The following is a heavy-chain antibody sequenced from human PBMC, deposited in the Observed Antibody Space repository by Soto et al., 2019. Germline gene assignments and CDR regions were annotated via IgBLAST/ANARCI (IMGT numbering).Heavy chain of an antibody. CDR1: GYTFTSYG. V-gene: IGHV1-18*01. Sequence: QVQLVQSGAEVKEPGASVKVSCKASGYTFTSYGVSWVRQAPGQRLEWMAWISAYNGNTNYAQKFQGRVTMTTDTSADTAYMELRSLISDDTAVYYCASYKCNSCWPGEYWGQGTLVTVYS. J-gene: IGHJ4*02. CDR3: ASYKCNSCWPGEY. CDR2: ISAYNGNT. D-gene: IGHD6-19*01.